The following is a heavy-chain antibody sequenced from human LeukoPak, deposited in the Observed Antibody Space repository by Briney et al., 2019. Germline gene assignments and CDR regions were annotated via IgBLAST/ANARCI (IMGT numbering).Heavy chain of an antibody. Sequence: GGSLRLSCVAYGFTFSSYWMSWVRQAPGKGLEWVANIKQDGYTKYYVDSVKGRFTISRDNAKNSLYLQMDSLRAEDTAVYYCARDGPHSSSSDFDYWGQGTLVTVSS. CDR1: GFTFSSYW. D-gene: IGHD6-6*01. V-gene: IGHV3-7*01. J-gene: IGHJ4*02. CDR3: ARDGPHSSSSDFDY. CDR2: IKQDGYTK.